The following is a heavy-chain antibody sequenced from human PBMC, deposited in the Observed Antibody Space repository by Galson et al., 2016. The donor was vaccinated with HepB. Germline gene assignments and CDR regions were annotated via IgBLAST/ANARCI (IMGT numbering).Heavy chain of an antibody. D-gene: IGHD1-1*01. V-gene: IGHV1-3*01. CDR1: GYTFGSFP. CDR2: INPGNQNT. Sequence: SVKVSCKASGYTFGSFPIHWVRQAPRQGLEWMGWINPGNQNTKYSQKFQDRLTITSDISATTAYMELSNLTSEDTATFYCFRGTGRLAFWGPGTLVIVSS. CDR3: FRGTGRLAF. J-gene: IGHJ4*02.